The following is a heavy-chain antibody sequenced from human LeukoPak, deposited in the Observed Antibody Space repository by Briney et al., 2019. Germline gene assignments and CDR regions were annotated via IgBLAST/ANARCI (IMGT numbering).Heavy chain of an antibody. Sequence: PSETLSLTCAVYGGSFSGYYWSWIRQPPGKGLEWIGEINHSGSTNYNPSLKSRVTISVDTSKNQFSLKLSSVTAADTAVYYCARASVVPAAIHYYYYYYGMDVWGQGTTVTVSS. CDR3: ARASVVPAAIHYYYYYYGMDV. V-gene: IGHV4-34*01. CDR2: INHSGST. J-gene: IGHJ6*02. D-gene: IGHD2-2*01. CDR1: GGSFSGYY.